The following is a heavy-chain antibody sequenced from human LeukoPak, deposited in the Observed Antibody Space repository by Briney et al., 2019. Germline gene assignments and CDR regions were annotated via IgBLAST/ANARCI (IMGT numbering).Heavy chain of an antibody. CDR1: GGSFSGYY. Sequence: SETLSLTCAVYGGSFSGYYWSWIRQPPGKGLEWIGEINHSGSTNYNPSLKSRVTISVDTSKNQFSLKLSSVTAADTAVYYCARGVHDTSWFDPWGQGTLVTVSS. CDR3: ARGVHDTSWFDP. CDR2: INHSGST. V-gene: IGHV4-34*01. J-gene: IGHJ5*02. D-gene: IGHD2-2*01.